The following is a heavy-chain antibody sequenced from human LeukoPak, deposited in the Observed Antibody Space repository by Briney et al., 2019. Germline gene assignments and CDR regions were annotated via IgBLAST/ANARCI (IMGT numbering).Heavy chain of an antibody. Sequence: PSETLSLTCTVSGGSISSYYWSWIRQPPGNRLEWIGYIYYSGSTNYNPSLKSRVTISVDTSKNQFSLKLSSVTAADTAVYYCARGDFWSGYHADYWGQGTLVTVSS. CDR2: IYYSGST. CDR3: ARGDFWSGYHADY. V-gene: IGHV4-59*01. J-gene: IGHJ4*02. CDR1: GGSISSYY. D-gene: IGHD3-3*01.